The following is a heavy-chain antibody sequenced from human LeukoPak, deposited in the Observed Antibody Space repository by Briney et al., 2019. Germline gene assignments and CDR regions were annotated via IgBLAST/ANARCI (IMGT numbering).Heavy chain of an antibody. J-gene: IGHJ4*02. CDR1: GFTFSSYA. D-gene: IGHD1-1*01. CDR3: ERYNSGTIDY. V-gene: IGHV3-30-3*01. Sequence: PGRSLRLSCAASGFTFSSYAMHWVRQAPGKGLEWVAVISYDGSNKYYADSVKGRFTISRDNSRNTLYLQMNSLRAEDTAVYYCERYNSGTIDYWAQGTLVTVSS. CDR2: ISYDGSNK.